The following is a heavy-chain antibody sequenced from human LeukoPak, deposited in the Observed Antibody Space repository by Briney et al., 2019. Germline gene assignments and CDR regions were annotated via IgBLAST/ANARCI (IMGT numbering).Heavy chain of an antibody. D-gene: IGHD1-26*01. V-gene: IGHV4-39*01. CDR2: THYGGNT. CDR1: VASMSTSSHY. CDR3: AGRVGATIWTGMEF. J-gene: IGHJ4*02. Sequence: SETLSLTCNVSVASMSTSSHYWGWIRQPPGKGLEWIGSTHYGGNTYYNPSLNSRVTTSVDTSKKQFSLKLTSVTAADTAVYYCAGRVGATIWTGMEFWGQGTLVTVSS.